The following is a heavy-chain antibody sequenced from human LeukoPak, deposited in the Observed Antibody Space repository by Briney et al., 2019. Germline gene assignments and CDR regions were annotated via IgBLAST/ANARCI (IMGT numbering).Heavy chain of an antibody. CDR3: ARDRSWGSQCYFDY. CDR1: GFTVSSNY. V-gene: IGHV3-53*01. Sequence: GGSLRLSCAASGFTVSSNYISWVRQAPGKGLEWVSVIFSDGSSYYTDSVKGRFSISIDNSKNTLYLQMNSLRAEDTAVYYCARDRSWGSQCYFDYWGQGTLVTVSS. D-gene: IGHD7-27*01. CDR2: IFSDGSS. J-gene: IGHJ4*02.